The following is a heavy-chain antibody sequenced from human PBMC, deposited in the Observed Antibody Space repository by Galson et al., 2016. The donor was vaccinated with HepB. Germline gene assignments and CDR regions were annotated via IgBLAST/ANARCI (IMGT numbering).Heavy chain of an antibody. CDR1: GGSLSTYY. CDR3: ARGGQWLGDHI. Sequence: SETLSLTCAVSGGSLSTYYWSWIRQPPGKGLEWIGYVYYSGTTNYNPSLKSRLTISLDTSKNQSSLKLSSVTAADTAVYFCARGGQWLGDHIWGQGTLVTVSP. D-gene: IGHD3-10*01. J-gene: IGHJ4*02. V-gene: IGHV4-59*01. CDR2: VYYSGTT.